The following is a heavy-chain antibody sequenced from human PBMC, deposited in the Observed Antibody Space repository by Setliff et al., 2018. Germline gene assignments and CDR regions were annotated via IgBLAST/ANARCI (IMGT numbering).Heavy chain of an antibody. D-gene: IGHD3-3*01. CDR2: INQGGGAQ. CDR3: ARDVFDFRTGQAGP. V-gene: IGHV3-7*01. Sequence: GGSLRLSCRASGFTLSDLWMAWVRHTPGKGLEWVANINQGGGAQFYVDSVQGRFTISRDNAKNSLSLQMNSLRVEDTAVYYCARDVFDFRTGQAGPWGQGTLVTVSS. CDR1: GFTLSDLW. J-gene: IGHJ5*02.